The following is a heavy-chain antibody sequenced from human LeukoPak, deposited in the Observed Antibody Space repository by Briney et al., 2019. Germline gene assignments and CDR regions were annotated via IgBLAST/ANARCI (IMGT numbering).Heavy chain of an antibody. D-gene: IGHD3-10*01. V-gene: IGHV3-7*01. CDR3: ATEEGLLWFGDKHAFDI. CDR2: IKQDGSEK. CDR1: GFTFSSYW. J-gene: IGHJ3*02. Sequence: PSGGSLRLSCAASGFTFSSYWMSWVRQAPGKGLEWVANIKQDGSEKYYVDSVKGRFTISRDNAKNSLYLQMNSLRAEDTAVYYCATEEGLLWFGDKHAFDIWGQGTMVTVSS.